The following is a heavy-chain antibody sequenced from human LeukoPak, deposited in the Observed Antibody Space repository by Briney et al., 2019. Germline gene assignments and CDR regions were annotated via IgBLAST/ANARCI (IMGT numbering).Heavy chain of an antibody. J-gene: IGHJ4*02. Sequence: GGSLRLSCAASGFTFSSYAMSWVRQAPGKGLEWVSGISGSGGSTHYADSVKGQFTISRDNSKNTLWLQMNSLRAEDTALYYCAKKGDSGRVFDYWGQGTLVTVSS. V-gene: IGHV3-23*01. CDR1: GFTFSSYA. D-gene: IGHD6-19*01. CDR3: AKKGDSGRVFDY. CDR2: ISGSGGST.